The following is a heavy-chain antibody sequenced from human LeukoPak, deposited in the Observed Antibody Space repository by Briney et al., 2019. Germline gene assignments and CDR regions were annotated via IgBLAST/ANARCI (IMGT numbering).Heavy chain of an antibody. D-gene: IGHD2-15*01. CDR1: RFTFSGYA. CDR3: AKARGYCSGGTCYSGFDY. Sequence: PGGSLRPSCAASRFTFSGYAMSWVRQAPGKGLEGVATITCSGDPTYYADSVKGRFTISRDNSKNTLYLQMNSLRAEDTAVYSCAKARGYCSGGTCYSGFDYWGQGTLVTVSS. CDR2: ITCSGDPT. V-gene: IGHV3-23*01. J-gene: IGHJ4*02.